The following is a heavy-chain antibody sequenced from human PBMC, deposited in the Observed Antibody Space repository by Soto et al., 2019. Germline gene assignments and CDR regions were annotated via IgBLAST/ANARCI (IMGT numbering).Heavy chain of an antibody. CDR1: GGSISSYN. Sequence: PSETLSLTCTVSGGSISSYNWNWIRQPPGQGLEWIGAIYYGGTTTYNLSLRSRVTISVDTSKNQFSLKLSSVTAADTAVYYCARAHSLDVWGQGTTVTVSS. CDR2: IYYGGTT. D-gene: IGHD2-21*01. J-gene: IGHJ6*02. V-gene: IGHV4-59*01. CDR3: ARAHSLDV.